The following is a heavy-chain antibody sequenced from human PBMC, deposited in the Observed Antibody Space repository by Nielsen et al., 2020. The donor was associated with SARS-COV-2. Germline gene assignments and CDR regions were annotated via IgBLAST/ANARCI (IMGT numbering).Heavy chain of an antibody. J-gene: IGHJ4*02. CDR1: GYTFTSYG. CDR3: ARDSKYGYDSSGYYYDYFDY. V-gene: IGHV1-3*01. D-gene: IGHD3-22*01. Sequence: ASVKVSCKASGYTFTSYGISWVRQAPGQRLEWMGWINAGNGNTKYSQKFQGRVTITRDTSASTAYMELSSLRSEDTAVYYCARDSKYGYDSSGYYYDYFDYWGQGTLVTVSS. CDR2: INAGNGNT.